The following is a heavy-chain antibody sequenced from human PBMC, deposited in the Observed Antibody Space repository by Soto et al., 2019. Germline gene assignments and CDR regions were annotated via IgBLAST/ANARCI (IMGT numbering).Heavy chain of an antibody. V-gene: IGHV1-2*02. CDR2: INPATGAA. D-gene: IGHD3-3*01. CDR3: ARGGGVGVAGSAAFDM. Sequence: QLHLVQSGAVVKKPGASVTVSCSASGYPVTAYYMHWVRQAPGRGLEWMGGINPATGAAKYTQTFQGRVPMTRGTSTSTVFMELSGLTSEETAVFFCARGGGVGVAGSAAFDMWGQGTLVTVSS. J-gene: IGHJ3*02. CDR1: GYPVTAYY.